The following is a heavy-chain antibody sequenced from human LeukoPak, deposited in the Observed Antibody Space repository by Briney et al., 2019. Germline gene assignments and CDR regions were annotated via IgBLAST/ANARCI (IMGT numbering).Heavy chain of an antibody. CDR2: INPNSGGT. CDR3: ARDYTYYDFWSGSHPYGMDV. Sequence: ASVKVSCKASGYTFTGYCMHWVRQASGQGLEWMGWINPNSGGTNYAQKFQGRVTMTRDTSISTAYMELSRLRSDDTAVYYCARDYTYYDFWSGSHPYGMDVWGQGTTVTVSS. V-gene: IGHV1-2*02. D-gene: IGHD3-3*01. CDR1: GYTFTGYC. J-gene: IGHJ6*02.